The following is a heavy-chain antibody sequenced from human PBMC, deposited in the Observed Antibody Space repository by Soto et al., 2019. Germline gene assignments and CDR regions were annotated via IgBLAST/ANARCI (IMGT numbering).Heavy chain of an antibody. CDR2: ISAYNGNT. D-gene: IGHD3-10*01. CDR3: ARDPRGFGELLLFDY. Sequence: GASVKVSCKASGYTLTSYGISWVRQAPGQGLEWMGWISAYNGNTNYAQKLQGRVTMTTDTSTSTAYMELRSLRSDDTAVYYCARDPRGFGELLLFDYWGQGTLVTVSS. J-gene: IGHJ4*02. V-gene: IGHV1-18*01. CDR1: GYTLTSYG.